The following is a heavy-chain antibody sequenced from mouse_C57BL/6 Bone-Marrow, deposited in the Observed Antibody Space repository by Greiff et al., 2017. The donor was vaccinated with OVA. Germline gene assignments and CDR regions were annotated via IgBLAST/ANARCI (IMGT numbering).Heavy chain of an antibody. CDR1: GYTFTSYW. V-gene: IGHV1-61*01. D-gene: IGHD2-4*01. CDR3: ARIYYDYLYYAMDY. J-gene: IGHJ4*01. Sequence: QVQLKQPGAELVRPGSSVKLSCKASGYTFTSYWMDWVKQRPGQGLEWIGNIYPSDSETHYNQKFKDKATLTVDKSSSTAYMQLSSLTSEDSAVYYCARIYYDYLYYAMDYWGQGTSVTVSS. CDR2: IYPSDSET.